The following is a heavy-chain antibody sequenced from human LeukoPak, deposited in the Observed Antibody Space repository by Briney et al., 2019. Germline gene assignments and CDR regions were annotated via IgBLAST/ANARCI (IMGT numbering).Heavy chain of an antibody. Sequence: ASVKVSCKASGGTFSSYAISWVRQAPGQGLEWMGGIIPMFGTANYAQKFQGRVTITADESTSTAYMELSSLRSEETAVYYCARYCSSTSCPYGFDYWGQGTLVTVSS. CDR3: ARYCSSTSCPYGFDY. J-gene: IGHJ4*02. CDR2: IIPMFGTA. D-gene: IGHD2-2*01. CDR1: GGTFSSYA. V-gene: IGHV1-69*13.